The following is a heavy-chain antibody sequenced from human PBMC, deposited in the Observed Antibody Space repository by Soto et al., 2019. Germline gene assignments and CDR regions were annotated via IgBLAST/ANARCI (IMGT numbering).Heavy chain of an antibody. CDR2: IYYSGGT. CDR1: GGSISIGDYY. CDR3: AREEGGAYDPRWFDP. Sequence: QVQLQESGPGLVKPSQTLSLTCTVSGGSISIGDYYWSWIRQHPGKGLEWIGYIYYSGGTYYNPSLKSRVIISVDTSQDQFPLELTSATAADTAVYYCAREEGGAYDPRWFDPWGQGTLVTVSS. J-gene: IGHJ5*02. V-gene: IGHV4-31*03. D-gene: IGHD3-16*01.